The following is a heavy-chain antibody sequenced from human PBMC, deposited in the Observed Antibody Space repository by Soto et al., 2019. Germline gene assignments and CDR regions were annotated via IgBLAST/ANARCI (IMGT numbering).Heavy chain of an antibody. CDR3: ARSLNSGYGRPDPFNI. CDR2: ISSSDGTT. J-gene: IGHJ3*02. Sequence: EVQLLESGGGLVQPGGSLRLSCAASGFTFSSYAMNWLRQAPGKGLEWVSIISSSDGTTYYADSVKGRFTISRDNSKNTHYLQMNTLRAEDTAIYYCARSLNSGYGRPDPFNIWGQGTMVTVSS. V-gene: IGHV3-23*01. D-gene: IGHD5-12*01. CDR1: GFTFSSYA.